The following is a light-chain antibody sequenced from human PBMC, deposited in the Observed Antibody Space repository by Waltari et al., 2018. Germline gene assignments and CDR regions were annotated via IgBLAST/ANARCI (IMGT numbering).Light chain of an antibody. J-gene: IGLJ3*02. CDR2: RDD. Sequence: SYELTQPVSVSVAQGQTAKITCGGENIGMKTVHWYQHRPGQAPLLVLYRDDNRPPGIPDRFSGSNSGNTATLTISGAQAGDEAAYYCQVWDNSNGVFGGGT. CDR3: QVWDNSNGV. CDR1: NIGMKT. V-gene: IGLV3-9*01.